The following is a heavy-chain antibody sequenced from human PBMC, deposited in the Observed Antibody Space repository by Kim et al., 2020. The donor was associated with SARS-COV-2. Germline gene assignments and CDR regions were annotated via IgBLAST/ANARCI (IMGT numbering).Heavy chain of an antibody. CDR1: GGSISSGDYY. V-gene: IGHV4-30-4*01. CDR3: ARDGSDCSSTSCYPGAFDI. CDR2: IYYSGST. J-gene: IGHJ3*02. Sequence: SETLSLTCTVSGGSISSGDYYWSWIRQPPGKGLEWIGYIYYSGSTYYNPSLKSRVTISVDTSKNQFSLKLSSVTAADTAVYYCARDGSDCSSTSCYPGAFDIWGQGTMVTVSS. D-gene: IGHD2-2*01.